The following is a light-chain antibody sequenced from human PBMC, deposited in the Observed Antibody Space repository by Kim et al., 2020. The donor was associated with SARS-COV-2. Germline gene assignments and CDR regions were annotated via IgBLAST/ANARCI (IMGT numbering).Light chain of an antibody. V-gene: IGLV1-51*01. CDR2: DNN. CDR1: DSNIGKSY. CDR3: GTWDTSLRAGV. Sequence: QSVLTQPPSVSAAPGQRVTISCSGSDSNIGKSYVSWYQQLPGTAPRLLIYDNNKRPSGIPDRFSASKSGTSATLAITGLQTGDEADYYCGTWDTSLRAGVFGGGTKVTVL. J-gene: IGLJ3*02.